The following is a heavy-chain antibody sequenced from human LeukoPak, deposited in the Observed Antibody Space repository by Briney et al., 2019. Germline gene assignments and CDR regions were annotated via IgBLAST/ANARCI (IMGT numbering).Heavy chain of an antibody. CDR3: ARGKDHYYDSSGYPDYYYYTMDV. J-gene: IGHJ6*02. Sequence: GASVKVSCKASGYSFTSYGINWVRQAPGQGLEWMGWINPYSGDTNYAQKFQGRVTMTRDTSISTAFMEMSRLRSDDTAVYYCARGKDHYYDSSGYPDYYYYTMDVWGQGTTVTVSS. CDR2: INPYSGDT. CDR1: GYSFTSYG. D-gene: IGHD3-22*01. V-gene: IGHV1-2*02.